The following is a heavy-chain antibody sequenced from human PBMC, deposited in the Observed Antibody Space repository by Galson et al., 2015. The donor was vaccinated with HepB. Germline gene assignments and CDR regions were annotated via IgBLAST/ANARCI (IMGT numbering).Heavy chain of an antibody. V-gene: IGHV5-51*01. CDR3: ARRRGFGYCSSTSCYDGGWFDP. Sequence: QSGAEVTKPGESLKISCKGSGYSFTSYWIGWVRQMPGKGLEWMGIIYPGDSDTRYSPSFQGQVTISADKSISTAYLQWSSLKASDTAMYYCARRRGFGYCSSTSCYDGGWFDPWGQGTLVTVSS. CDR2: IYPGDSDT. CDR1: GYSFTSYW. D-gene: IGHD2-2*03. J-gene: IGHJ5*02.